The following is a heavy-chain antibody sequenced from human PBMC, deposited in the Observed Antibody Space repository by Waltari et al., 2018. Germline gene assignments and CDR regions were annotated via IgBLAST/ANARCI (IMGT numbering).Heavy chain of an antibody. J-gene: IGHJ4*02. V-gene: IGHV1-2*06. D-gene: IGHD6-13*01. CDR2: INPNSGGT. CDR1: GYTFTGYY. CDR3: ARFATTGIAAAGDY. Sequence: QVQLVQSGAEVKKPGASVKVSCKASGYTFTGYYMHWVRQAPGQGLEWMGRINPNSGGTNYAQKFQGRVTMTRDTSIGTAYMELSRLRSDDTAVYYWARFATTGIAAAGDYWGQGTLVTVSS.